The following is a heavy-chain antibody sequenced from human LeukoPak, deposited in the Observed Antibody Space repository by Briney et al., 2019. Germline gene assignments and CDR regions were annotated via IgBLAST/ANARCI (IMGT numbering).Heavy chain of an antibody. CDR3: ARQLSGADSNPEEFDY. J-gene: IGHJ4*02. CDR1: GYSISSGYY. V-gene: IGHV4-38-2*01. CDR2: IYHSGST. D-gene: IGHD3-22*01. Sequence: SETLSLTCAVSGYSISSGYYWGWIRQPPGKGLEWIESIYHSGSTYYNPSLKSRVTISVDTSKNQFSLKLSSVTAADTAVYYCARQLSGADSNPEEFDYWGQGTLVTVSS.